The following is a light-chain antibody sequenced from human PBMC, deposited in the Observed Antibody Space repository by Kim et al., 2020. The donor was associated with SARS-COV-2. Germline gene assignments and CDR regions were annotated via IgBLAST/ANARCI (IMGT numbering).Light chain of an antibody. Sequence: CPGERDTRSCTASHSVAGTLAWDQQKPGQAPRLLFYGASVRATGIPARFSGSGSGTEFTLTISSLQSEDFAVYYCQEYNSWPALSFGGGTKGDSK. V-gene: IGKV3D-15*01. J-gene: IGKJ4*01. CDR3: QEYNSWPALS. CDR1: HSVAGT. CDR2: GAS.